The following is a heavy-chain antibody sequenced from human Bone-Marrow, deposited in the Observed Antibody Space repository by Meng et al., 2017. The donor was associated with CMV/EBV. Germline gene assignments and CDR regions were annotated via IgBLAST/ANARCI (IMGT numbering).Heavy chain of an antibody. CDR1: GGTFSHYG. V-gene: IGHV1-69*05. J-gene: IGHJ4*01. CDR2: IIPIYSTP. CDR3: AVNYNILTGYVTGFDY. Sequence: SVKVSCKASGGTFSHYGFTWVRQAPGQGLEFMGGIIPIYSTPNYAQKFRGRVTISTDESTSTAYMELNRLKSEDTAMYYCAVNYNILTGYVTGFDYWGHGTLVTVSS. D-gene: IGHD3-9*01.